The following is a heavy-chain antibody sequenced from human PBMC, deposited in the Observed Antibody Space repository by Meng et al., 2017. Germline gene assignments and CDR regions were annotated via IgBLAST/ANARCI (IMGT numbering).Heavy chain of an antibody. CDR3: TTNGVAAAGTFRGMDV. V-gene: IGHV3-15*01. D-gene: IGHD6-13*01. CDR1: GFTFSDYY. Sequence: GGSLRLSCAASGFTFSDYYMSWIRQAPGKGLEWVGRIKSKTDGGTTDYAAPVKGRFTISRDDSKNTLYLQMNSLQTEDTAVYYCTTNGVAAAGTFRGMDVWGQGTTVTVSS. CDR2: IKSKTDGGTT. J-gene: IGHJ6*02.